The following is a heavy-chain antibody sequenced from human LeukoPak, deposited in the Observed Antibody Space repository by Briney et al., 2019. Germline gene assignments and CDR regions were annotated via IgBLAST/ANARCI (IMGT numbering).Heavy chain of an antibody. CDR2: IYYSGST. J-gene: IGHJ6*02. V-gene: IGHV4-59*08. CDR1: GGSISSYY. Sequence: SETLSLTCTVPGGSISSYYWSWIRQPPGKGLEWIGYIYYSGSTNYNPSLKSRVTISVDTSKNQFSLKLSSVAAADTAIYYCARRLLWFGPPDVWGQGTTVTVSS. D-gene: IGHD3-10*01. CDR3: ARRLLWFGPPDV.